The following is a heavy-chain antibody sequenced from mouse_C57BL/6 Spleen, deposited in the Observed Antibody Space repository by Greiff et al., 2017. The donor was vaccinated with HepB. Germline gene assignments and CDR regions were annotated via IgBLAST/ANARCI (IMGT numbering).Heavy chain of an antibody. CDR1: GYTFTSYW. Sequence: VQLQQSGAELVKPGASVKLSCKASGYTFTSYWMHWVKQRPGQGLEWIGMIHPNSGSTNYNEKFKSKATLTVDKSSSTAYMQLSSLTSEDSAVYYCARTITTVVAPMDYWGQGTSVTVSS. CDR3: ARTITTVVAPMDY. D-gene: IGHD1-1*01. V-gene: IGHV1-64*01. CDR2: IHPNSGST. J-gene: IGHJ4*01.